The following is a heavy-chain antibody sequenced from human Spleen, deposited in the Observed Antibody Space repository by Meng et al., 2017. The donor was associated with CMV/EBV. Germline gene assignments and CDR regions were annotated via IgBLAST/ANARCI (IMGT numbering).Heavy chain of an antibody. CDR2: INPNSGGT. CDR3: AREQWLEYYFDY. J-gene: IGHJ4*02. CDR1: GYTFTGYY. Sequence: ASVKVSCKASGYTFTGYYMHWVRQAPGQGLEWMGWINPNSGGTNYAQKFQGRVTMTGDTSITTAYMELSRLRSDDTAVYYCAREQWLEYYFDYWGQGTLVTVSS. V-gene: IGHV1-2*02. D-gene: IGHD6-19*01.